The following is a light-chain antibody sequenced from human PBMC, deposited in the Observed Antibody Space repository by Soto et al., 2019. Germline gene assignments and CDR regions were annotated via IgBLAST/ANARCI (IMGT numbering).Light chain of an antibody. CDR2: GAS. CDR3: QQSYSTPPT. CDR1: QSVSSSY. V-gene: IGKV3-20*01. J-gene: IGKJ1*01. Sequence: ESVLTKAPGTRCLSQGARATLSCRASQSVSSSYLAWYQQKPGQAPRLLIYGASSRATGIPDRFSGSGSGTDFTLTISRLEPEDFATYYCQQSYSTPPTFGQGTKVDIK.